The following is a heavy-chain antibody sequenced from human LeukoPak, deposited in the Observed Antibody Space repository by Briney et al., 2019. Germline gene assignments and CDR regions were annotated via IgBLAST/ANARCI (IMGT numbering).Heavy chain of an antibody. J-gene: IGHJ4*02. CDR1: GFTFSSYS. Sequence: GGSLILSCAASGFTFSSYSMNWVRQAPGKGLEWVSFISSSSSYIYYADSVKGRFTIFRDNAKNSLYLQMNSLRAEDTAVYYCAKDAFSYGDPSYFDYWGQGTLVTVSS. V-gene: IGHV3-21*04. D-gene: IGHD4-17*01. CDR3: AKDAFSYGDPSYFDY. CDR2: ISSSSSYI.